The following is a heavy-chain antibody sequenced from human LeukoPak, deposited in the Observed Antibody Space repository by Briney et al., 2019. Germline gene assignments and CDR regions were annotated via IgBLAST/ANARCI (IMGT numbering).Heavy chain of an antibody. CDR3: AKGYGSGSYYKIDY. D-gene: IGHD3-10*01. V-gene: IGHV3-30*18. Sequence: ATSLRLSCAASGFTLSSYGMHWVRQAPGKGLEWVALISYDGSNKYYVDSVKGRFTISRDNSKNTLYLQMNSLRAEDTAVYYCAKGYGSGSYYKIDYWGQGTLVTVSS. CDR1: GFTLSSYG. J-gene: IGHJ4*02. CDR2: ISYDGSNK.